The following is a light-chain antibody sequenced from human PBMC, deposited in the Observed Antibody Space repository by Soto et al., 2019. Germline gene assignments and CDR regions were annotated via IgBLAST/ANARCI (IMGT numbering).Light chain of an antibody. J-gene: IGLJ2*01. Sequence: QSVLTQPPSASGTPGQRVTISCSGSSSNIGSNTVNWYQQLPGTAPKLLIYSNNQRPSGVPDRFSGSKSGTSASLAISGLQSEDEAAYFCSSYTGTDNSVIFGGGTKVTVL. CDR1: SSNIGSNT. CDR2: SNN. V-gene: IGLV1-44*01. CDR3: SSYTGTDNSVI.